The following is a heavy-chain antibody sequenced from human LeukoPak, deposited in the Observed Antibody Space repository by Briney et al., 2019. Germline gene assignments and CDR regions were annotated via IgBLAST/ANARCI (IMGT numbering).Heavy chain of an antibody. CDR1: GYTFPSSY. CDR3: ARGRYYDFWSGYSLDYYYGMDV. D-gene: IGHD3-3*01. J-gene: IGHJ6*02. CDR2: INPRGGST. Sequence: ASVTLSCKASGYTFPSSYMHQLRQPPALRLFMYPIINPRGGSTSYAQKFQCRVTMTRDTSTSTVYMELSSLRSEDTAVYYCARGRYYDFWSGYSLDYYYGMDVWGQGTTVTVSS. V-gene: IGHV1-46*01.